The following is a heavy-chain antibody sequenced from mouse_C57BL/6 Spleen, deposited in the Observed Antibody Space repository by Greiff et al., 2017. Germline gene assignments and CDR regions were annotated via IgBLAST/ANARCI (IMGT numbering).Heavy chain of an antibody. D-gene: IGHD1-1*01. CDR1: GYTFTDYN. V-gene: IGHV1-22*01. CDR3: ARWAGSSYWWYFDV. CDR2: INPNNGGT. J-gene: IGHJ1*03. Sequence: EVQLQQSGPELVKPGASVKMSCKASGYTFTDYNMHWVKQSHGKSLEWIGYINPNNGGTSYNQKFKGKATLTVNKSSSTAYMELRSLTSEDSAVYYCARWAGSSYWWYFDVWGTGTTVTVSS.